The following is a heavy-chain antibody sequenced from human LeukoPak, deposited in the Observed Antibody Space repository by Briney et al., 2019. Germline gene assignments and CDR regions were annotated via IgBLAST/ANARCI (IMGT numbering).Heavy chain of an antibody. CDR1: GGSLSGYY. V-gene: IGHV4-34*01. CDR3: ARGRRQWLEPPSDYYYYMDV. D-gene: IGHD6-19*01. J-gene: IGHJ6*03. CDR2: NNDSGST. Sequence: PSETLSLTCGVYGGSLSGYYCSWVRQPPGEGLEWSGENNDSGSTNYKPSLKSRVTISGDPSKSPLSLKLGSVPDADTAVYYCARGRRQWLEPPSDYYYYMDVWGKGATVTVSS.